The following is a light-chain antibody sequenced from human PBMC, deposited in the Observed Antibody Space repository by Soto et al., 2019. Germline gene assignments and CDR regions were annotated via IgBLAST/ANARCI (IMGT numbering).Light chain of an antibody. CDR2: DAS. J-gene: IGKJ5*01. CDR3: QQHNYWSPLT. CDR1: HRVNNY. V-gene: IGKV3-11*01. Sequence: EAVLTQSPSTLSSSPGETATLSCRASHRVNNYVAWYQQKPGQAPKLLIYDASNMATGIPSRFSGSGSGTDFTPTTSSLLPEDVAVSYCQQHNYWSPLTFGRGTRLE.